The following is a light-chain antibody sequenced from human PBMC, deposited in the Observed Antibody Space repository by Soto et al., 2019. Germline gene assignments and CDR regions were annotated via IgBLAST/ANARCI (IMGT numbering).Light chain of an antibody. Sequence: IHMTHSPASLSASVGDRVTITCRASQGISNYLAWYQQKPGKVPKLLIYAASTLQSGVQSRFSGSGSGKDFTITISSLQPEDVETYYCQKYKSANLNFGGGNKVDIK. V-gene: IGKV1-27*01. J-gene: IGKJ4*01. CDR3: QKYKSANLN. CDR2: AAS. CDR1: QGISNY.